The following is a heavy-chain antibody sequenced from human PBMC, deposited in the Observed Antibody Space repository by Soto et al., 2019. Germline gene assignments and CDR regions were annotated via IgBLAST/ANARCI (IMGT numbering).Heavy chain of an antibody. CDR3: AKERNYYDSSGYDY. Sequence: GGSLRLSCAASGFTFNSYAMSWVRQAPGKGLEWVSTIIGSGGSTYHADSVKGRFSTSRDNSKNTLYLEMNSLRAEDTAVYYCAKERNYYDSSGYDYWGQGTLVTVSS. CDR1: GFTFNSYA. CDR2: IIGSGGST. D-gene: IGHD3-22*01. V-gene: IGHV3-23*01. J-gene: IGHJ4*02.